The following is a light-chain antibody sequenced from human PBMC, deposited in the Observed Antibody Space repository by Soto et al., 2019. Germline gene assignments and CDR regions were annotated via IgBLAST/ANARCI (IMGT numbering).Light chain of an antibody. V-gene: IGKV3-15*01. CDR2: GAS. CDR1: QSVSSN. Sequence: EIVMTQSPATLSVSPGERATLSCRASQSVSSNLAWYQQKPGQAPRLLIYGASTRATGIPARFSGSGSGTEFPLTISSLQFEDFAVYYCQPYNNWQTFGQGTKLEIK. J-gene: IGKJ2*01. CDR3: QPYNNWQT.